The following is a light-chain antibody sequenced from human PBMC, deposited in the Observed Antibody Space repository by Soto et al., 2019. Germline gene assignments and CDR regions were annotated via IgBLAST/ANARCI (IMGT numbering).Light chain of an antibody. Sequence: EIVLTQSPGTLSLSPGEGATLSCGASQTVSSSYLAWYQQKPGQAPRLPIYGASSRATGIPDRFSGSGSGTDFTLTISRLEPEDFAVYYCQQYHYSRFTFGQGTRLEIK. V-gene: IGKV3-20*01. CDR1: QTVSSSY. CDR2: GAS. CDR3: QQYHYSRFT. J-gene: IGKJ5*01.